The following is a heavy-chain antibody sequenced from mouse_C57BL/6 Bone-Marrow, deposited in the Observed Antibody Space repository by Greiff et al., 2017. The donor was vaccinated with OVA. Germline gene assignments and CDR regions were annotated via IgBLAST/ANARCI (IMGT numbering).Heavy chain of an antibody. D-gene: IGHD3-2*02. Sequence: EVKLQESGGDLVKPGGSLKLSCAASGFTFSSYGMSWVRQTPDKRLEWVATISSGGSYTYYPDSVKGRFTISRDNAKNTLYLQMSSLKSEDTAMYYCASKTAQSPWFAYWGQGTLVTVSA. J-gene: IGHJ3*01. CDR3: ASKTAQSPWFAY. V-gene: IGHV5-6*01. CDR2: ISSGGSYT. CDR1: GFTFSSYG.